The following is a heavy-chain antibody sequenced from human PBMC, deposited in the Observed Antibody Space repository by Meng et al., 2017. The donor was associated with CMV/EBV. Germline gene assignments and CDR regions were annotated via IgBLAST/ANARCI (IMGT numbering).Heavy chain of an antibody. J-gene: IGHJ5*02. D-gene: IGHD2-2*01. CDR2: IIPIFATA. V-gene: IGHV1-69*05. Sequence: SVKVSCKASGGTFNSYAVSWVRQAPGQGLEWVGGIIPIFATAKYAQKFQGRLTITTDESTSTVYMELISLRSDDTAVYYCARDLRPLGFCNGTSCSTAYNWFDPWGQGTLVTVSS. CDR3: ARDLRPLGFCNGTSCSTAYNWFDP. CDR1: GGTFNSYA.